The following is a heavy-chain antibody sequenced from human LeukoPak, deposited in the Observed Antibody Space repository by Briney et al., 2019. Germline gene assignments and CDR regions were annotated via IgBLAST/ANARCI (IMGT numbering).Heavy chain of an antibody. D-gene: IGHD7-27*01. CDR3: ARAAGDHRIEDPVYYYYGMDV. V-gene: IGHV3-33*01. J-gene: IGHJ6*02. CDR2: IWYDGSNK. Sequence: SGGSLRLSCAASGFTFSSYGMHWVRQAPGKGLEWVAVIWYDGSNKYYADSVKGRFTISRDNSKNTLYLQMNSLRAEDTAVYYCARAAGDHRIEDPVYYYYGMDVWGQGTTVTVSS. CDR1: GFTFSSYG.